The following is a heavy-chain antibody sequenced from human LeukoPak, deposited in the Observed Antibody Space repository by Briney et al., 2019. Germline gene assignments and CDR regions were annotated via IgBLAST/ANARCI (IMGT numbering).Heavy chain of an antibody. V-gene: IGHV3-53*01. Sequence: GGSLRLSCAASGFTVSSNYMSWVRQAPGKGLEWVSVIYSGGTIYYADSVKGRFTISRDNAKNSLYLQMNSLRAEDTAVYYCARNLGYVAPYYYNGMDVWGQGTTVTVSS. J-gene: IGHJ6*02. D-gene: IGHD3-16*01. CDR2: IYSGGTI. CDR1: GFTVSSNY. CDR3: ARNLGYVAPYYYNGMDV.